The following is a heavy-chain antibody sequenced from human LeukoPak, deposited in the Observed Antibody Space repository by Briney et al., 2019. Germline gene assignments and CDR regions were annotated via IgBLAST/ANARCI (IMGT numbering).Heavy chain of an antibody. D-gene: IGHD2-15*01. CDR1: GFTFSSYS. J-gene: IGHJ6*02. V-gene: IGHV3-21*06. Sequence: GGSLRLSCAASGFTFSSYSMNWVRQAPGKGLEWVSSISSTGNFVNYADSVKGRFTISRDNAKNSLYLQMNSLRGEDTAVYFCARVGCRGGSCSSRGDYYYGMDVWGQGTTVTVPS. CDR3: ARVGCRGGSCSSRGDYYYGMDV. CDR2: ISSTGNFV.